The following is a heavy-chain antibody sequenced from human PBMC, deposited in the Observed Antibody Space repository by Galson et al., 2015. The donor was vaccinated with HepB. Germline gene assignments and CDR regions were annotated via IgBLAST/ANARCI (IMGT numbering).Heavy chain of an antibody. J-gene: IGHJ6*02. D-gene: IGHD3-10*01. Sequence: SLRLSCAASGSSFSNFAMTWVRQAPGKGLEWVSAIGGSGTRIYYADSVKGRFTISRDNSKNTLYLQMNSLRAEDTAVYYCAKMRGPGSHYNYGMGVWGQGTTVTVSS. CDR2: IGGSGTRI. CDR3: AKMRGPGSHYNYGMGV. V-gene: IGHV3-23*01. CDR1: GSSFSNFA.